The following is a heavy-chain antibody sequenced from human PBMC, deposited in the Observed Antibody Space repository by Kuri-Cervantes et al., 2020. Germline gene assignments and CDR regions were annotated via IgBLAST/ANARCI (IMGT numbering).Heavy chain of an antibody. CDR3: ARWPLAPKWYQFDY. CDR1: GFTFSSYA. D-gene: IGHD2-2*01. CDR2: ISYDGSNK. V-gene: IGHV3-30-3*01. Sequence: GESLKISCAASGFTFSSYAMHWVRQAPGKGLEWVAVISYDGSNKYYADSVKGRFTISRDNSKNTLYLQMNSLRAEDTAVYYCARWPLAPKWYQFDYWGQGTLVTVSS. J-gene: IGHJ4*02.